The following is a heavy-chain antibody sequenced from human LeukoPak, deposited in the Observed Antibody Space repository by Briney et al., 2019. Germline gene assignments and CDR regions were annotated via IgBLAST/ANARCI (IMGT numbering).Heavy chain of an antibody. D-gene: IGHD3-22*01. J-gene: IGHJ4*02. Sequence: PSETLSLTCIVSGVSISSYYWNWIRQPPGKGLEWIGYIYYSGSTNYNPSLKSRVTISVDTSKNQFSLYLSSVTAADTAVYYCARHDRSGYPPHYFDYWGQGSLVTVSS. CDR1: GVSISSYY. CDR3: ARHDRSGYPPHYFDY. CDR2: IYYSGST. V-gene: IGHV4-59*08.